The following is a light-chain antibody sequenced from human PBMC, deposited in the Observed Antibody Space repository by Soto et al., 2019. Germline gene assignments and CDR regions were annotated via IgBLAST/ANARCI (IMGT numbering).Light chain of an antibody. CDR3: QQYDTSPRT. CDR2: GAS. J-gene: IGKJ1*01. Sequence: EIVLTQSPGTLSLSPGERATLSCRASQSVSSSYLAWYQQKPGQSPRLLIFGASSRATGTPDRFSGSGSGTDFTLTISRLESEDFAVYYCQQYDTSPRTFGQGTTVEIK. CDR1: QSVSSSY. V-gene: IGKV3-20*01.